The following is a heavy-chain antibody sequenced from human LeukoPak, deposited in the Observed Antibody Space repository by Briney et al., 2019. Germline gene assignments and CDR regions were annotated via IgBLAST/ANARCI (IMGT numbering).Heavy chain of an antibody. D-gene: IGHD3/OR15-3a*01. CDR2: ISGSGGST. V-gene: IGHV3-23*01. Sequence: GGSLRLSCAASGFTFSSYAMSWVRQAPGKGLEWVSAISGSGGSTYYADSVKGRFTISRDNSKNTLYLQMNSLRAEDTAVYYCGRDFGLFGTKRSFDIWGQGTVVTVSS. J-gene: IGHJ3*02. CDR1: GFTFSSYA. CDR3: GRDFGLFGTKRSFDI.